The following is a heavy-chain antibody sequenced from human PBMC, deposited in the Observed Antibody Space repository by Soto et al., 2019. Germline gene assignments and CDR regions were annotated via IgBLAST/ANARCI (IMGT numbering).Heavy chain of an antibody. J-gene: IGHJ6*02. D-gene: IGHD3-9*01. V-gene: IGHV1-69*13. CDR1: GGTFSSYA. CDR2: IIPIFGTA. Sequence: SVKVSCKASGGTFSSYAISWVRQAPGQGLEWMGGIIPIFGTANYAQKFQGRVTITADESTSTAYMELSSLRSEDTAVYYCARVRVKKGYDMLTGYSSQYYYGMDVWGQGTTVTVS. CDR3: ARVRVKKGYDMLTGYSSQYYYGMDV.